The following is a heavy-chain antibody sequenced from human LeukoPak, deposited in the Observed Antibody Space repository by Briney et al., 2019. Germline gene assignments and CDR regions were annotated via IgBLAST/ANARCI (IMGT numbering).Heavy chain of an antibody. CDR3: AKHRENYGDSCLDDY. D-gene: IGHD4-17*01. CDR2: ISNDGSRK. CDR1: GFTFSRHG. Sequence: GRSLRLSCAPSGFTFSRHGMHWVRQAPGKGLEWVAIISNDGSRKYYAHSVEGRFTISRDNSKNTLYLQMNSLRAEDTAVYYCAKHRENYGDSCLDDYWGQGTLVTVSS. J-gene: IGHJ4*02. V-gene: IGHV3-30*18.